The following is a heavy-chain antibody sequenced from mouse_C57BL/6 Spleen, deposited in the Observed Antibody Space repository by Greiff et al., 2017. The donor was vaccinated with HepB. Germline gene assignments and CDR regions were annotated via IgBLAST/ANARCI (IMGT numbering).Heavy chain of an antibody. Sequence: VQLQQSGTVLARPGASVKMSCKTSGYTFTSYWMHWVKQRPGQGLEWIGAIYPGNSDTSYNQKFKGKAKLTAVTSASTAYMELSSLTNEDSAVYYCTRSYSNYPYFDDWGQGTTLTVSS. CDR3: TRSYSNYPYFDD. D-gene: IGHD2-5*01. CDR1: GYTFTSYW. J-gene: IGHJ2*01. V-gene: IGHV1-5*01. CDR2: IYPGNSDT.